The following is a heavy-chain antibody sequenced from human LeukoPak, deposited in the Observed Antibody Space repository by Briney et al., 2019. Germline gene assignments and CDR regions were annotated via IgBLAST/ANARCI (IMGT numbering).Heavy chain of an antibody. Sequence: GESLKISCKGSGYSFTSYWIVWVRQMPGKGLEWMGIIYPGDSDTRYSPSFQGQVTISADKSISTAYLQWSSLKASDTAMYYCARQAPKTDYYYYMDVWGKGTTVTVSS. CDR2: IYPGDSDT. CDR1: GYSFTSYW. J-gene: IGHJ6*03. CDR3: ARQAPKTDYYYYMDV. V-gene: IGHV5-51*01.